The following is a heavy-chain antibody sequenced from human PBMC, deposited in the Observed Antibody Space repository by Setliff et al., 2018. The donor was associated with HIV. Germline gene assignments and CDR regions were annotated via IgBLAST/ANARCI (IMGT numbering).Heavy chain of an antibody. D-gene: IGHD5-12*01. V-gene: IGHV3-74*01. J-gene: IGHJ4*02. CDR1: GFTFDRYW. CDR3: HSGYDTEEQSYFDY. CDR2: VNSDGSSK. Sequence: PGESLKITCTASGFTFDRYWMHWVRQAPGKGLVWVPRVNSDGSSKTYADSVKDRFTISRDNAKNTLYLQMNSLRAEDTGVYYCHSGYDTEEQSYFDYWGQGTLVTVS.